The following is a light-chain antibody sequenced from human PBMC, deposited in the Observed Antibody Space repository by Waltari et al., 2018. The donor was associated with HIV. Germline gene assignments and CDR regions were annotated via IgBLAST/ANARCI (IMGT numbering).Light chain of an antibody. J-gene: IGKJ3*01. V-gene: IGKV3-15*01. CDR1: QSVSSN. CDR2: GAS. CDR3: QQSYSSPLT. Sequence: EIVMTQSPVTLSVSPGERATLSCRASQSVSSNLAWYQQKPGQAPRLLIYGASTRATGISVRFSGSGSGTEFTLTISSLQSEDYATYYCQQSYSSPLTFGPGTKVDIK.